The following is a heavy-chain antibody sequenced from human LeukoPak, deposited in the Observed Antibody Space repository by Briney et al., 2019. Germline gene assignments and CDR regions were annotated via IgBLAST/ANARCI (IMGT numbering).Heavy chain of an antibody. CDR2: ISGSGGST. J-gene: IGHJ6*02. CDR1: GFTFSSYA. CDR3: AKGSSGLLYDYYYGMDV. V-gene: IGHV3-23*01. Sequence: PGGSLRLSCAASGFTFSSYAMSWVRQAPGKGLEWVSAISGSGGSTYYADSVKGRFTISRDNSKNTLYLQMNSRRAEDTAVYYCAKGSSGLLYDYYYGMDVWGQGTTVTVSS. D-gene: IGHD3-3*01.